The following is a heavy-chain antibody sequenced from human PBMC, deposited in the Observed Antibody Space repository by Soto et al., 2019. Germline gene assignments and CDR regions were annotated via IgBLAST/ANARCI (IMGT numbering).Heavy chain of an antibody. D-gene: IGHD3-10*01. CDR3: ARESYTHEGFDL. CDR1: GYTFTGHV. CDR2: INPNSGLR. V-gene: IGHV1-2*02. J-gene: IGHJ3*01. Sequence: VQLVQSGAEVKEPGASVKVSCQASGYTFTGHVIHWVRQAPGQGLEWMGSINPNSGLRTYAERFRGRVTMTRDMSSRTVYMELSSLTFDDTAVYYCARESYTHEGFDLWGQGETVTVSS.